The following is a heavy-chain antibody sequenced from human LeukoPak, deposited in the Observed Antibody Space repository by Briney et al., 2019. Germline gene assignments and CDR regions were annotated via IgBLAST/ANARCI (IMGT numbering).Heavy chain of an antibody. Sequence: ASVTVSCKASGYTFTGYYMHWVRQAPGQGLEWMGWINPNSGGTNYAQKFQGRVTMTRDTSISTAYMELSRLRSDDTAVYYCARGVITGTTNWFDPWGQGTLVTVSS. D-gene: IGHD1-7*01. CDR2: INPNSGGT. J-gene: IGHJ5*02. CDR1: GYTFTGYY. V-gene: IGHV1-2*02. CDR3: ARGVITGTTNWFDP.